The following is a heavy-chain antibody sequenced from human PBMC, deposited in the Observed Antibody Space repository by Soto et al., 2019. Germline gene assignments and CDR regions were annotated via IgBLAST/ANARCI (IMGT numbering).Heavy chain of an antibody. V-gene: IGHV1-69*13. Sequence: GASVKVSCKASGGTFSSYAISWVRQAPGQGLEWMGGIIPIFGTANYAQKFQGRVTITADESTSTAYMELSSLRSEDTAVYYCARSDGYTMVRGVDYWGQGTLVTVSS. CDR3: ARSDGYTMVRGVDY. D-gene: IGHD3-10*01. J-gene: IGHJ4*02. CDR2: IIPIFGTA. CDR1: GGTFSSYA.